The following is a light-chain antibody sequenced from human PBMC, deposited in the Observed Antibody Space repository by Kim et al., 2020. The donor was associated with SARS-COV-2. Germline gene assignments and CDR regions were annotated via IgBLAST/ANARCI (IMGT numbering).Light chain of an antibody. Sequence: SLHPGESATLAGRASQSVTSNYLAWYQQKPGQAPRLLMYGASTRATGIPDRFSGGGSGTDFTLTISRLEPEDSAVYYCQQYGSWTFGQGTKVDIK. V-gene: IGKV3-20*01. CDR3: QQYGSWT. J-gene: IGKJ1*01. CDR1: QSVTSNY. CDR2: GAS.